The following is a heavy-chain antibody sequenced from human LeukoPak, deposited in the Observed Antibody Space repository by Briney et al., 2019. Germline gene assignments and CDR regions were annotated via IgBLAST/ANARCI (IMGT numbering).Heavy chain of an antibody. Sequence: SETLSLTCTVSGGSISSSSYYWGWIRQPPGKGLEWIGSIYYSGSTYYNPSLKSRVTISVDTSKNQFSLKLSSVTAADTAVYYCARGRGIGSIFGVVIRNFDYWGQGTLVTVSS. CDR3: ARGRGIGSIFGVVIRNFDY. CDR1: GGSISSSSYY. CDR2: IYYSGST. D-gene: IGHD3-3*01. V-gene: IGHV4-39*07. J-gene: IGHJ4*02.